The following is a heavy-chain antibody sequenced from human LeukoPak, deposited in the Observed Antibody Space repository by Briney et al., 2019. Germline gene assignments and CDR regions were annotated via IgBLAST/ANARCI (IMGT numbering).Heavy chain of an antibody. Sequence: PGGSLRLSCAASGFILSDYNMNWVRQAPGKGLEWVSFIAISGTYITYADSVKGRFTISRENAKNSLYLQMNSLRAEDTAVYYCTRDVSDTARAYDYWGQGTLVTVSS. CDR2: IAISGTYI. V-gene: IGHV3-21*01. CDR3: TRDVSDTARAYDY. J-gene: IGHJ4*02. D-gene: IGHD5-18*01. CDR1: GFILSDYN.